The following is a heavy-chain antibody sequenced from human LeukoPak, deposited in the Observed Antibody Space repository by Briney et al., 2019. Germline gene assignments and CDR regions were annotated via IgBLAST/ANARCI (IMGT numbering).Heavy chain of an antibody. Sequence: PGGSLRLSCAASGFTFSSYWMSWVRQAPGKGLEWVANIKQDGSEKYYVDSVKGRFTISRDNAKNSLYLQMNSLRAEDTAVYYCARDSIVVVVAASNRFDYWGQGTLVTVSS. D-gene: IGHD2-15*01. V-gene: IGHV3-7*01. CDR3: ARDSIVVVVAASNRFDY. J-gene: IGHJ4*02. CDR2: IKQDGSEK. CDR1: GFTFSSYW.